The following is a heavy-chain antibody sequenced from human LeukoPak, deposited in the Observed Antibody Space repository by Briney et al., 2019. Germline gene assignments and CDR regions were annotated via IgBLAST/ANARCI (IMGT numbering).Heavy chain of an antibody. D-gene: IGHD3-3*01. J-gene: IGHJ4*02. Sequence: PSETLSLTCTVSGGSISSSSYDWGWIRQPPGKGLEWIGRIYYSGSTYYNPSLKSRITISVDTSKNQFSLKLSSVTAADTAVYYCARQDTIFGVVISVFFDYWGQGTLVTVSS. V-gene: IGHV4-39*01. CDR1: GGSISSSSYD. CDR3: ARQDTIFGVVISVFFDY. CDR2: IYYSGST.